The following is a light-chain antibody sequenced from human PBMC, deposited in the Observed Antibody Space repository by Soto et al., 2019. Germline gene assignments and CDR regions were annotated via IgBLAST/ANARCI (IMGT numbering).Light chain of an antibody. CDR2: GAS. Sequence: EIVMTQSPATLSVSPGERATLSCRASRNINRELACYQQKPGQAPRLLISGASTRATGSQARFSGSGSGTEFTLTISSLQSEDFAVYYCRQYYDSPPRLFGGGTKVEIK. J-gene: IGKJ4*01. V-gene: IGKV3-15*01. CDR3: RQYYDSPPRL. CDR1: RNINRE.